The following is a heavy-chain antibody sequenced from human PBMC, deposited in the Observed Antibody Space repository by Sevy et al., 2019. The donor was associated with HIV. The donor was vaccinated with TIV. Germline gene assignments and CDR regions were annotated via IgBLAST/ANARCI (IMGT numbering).Heavy chain of an antibody. V-gene: IGHV4-59*01. J-gene: IGHJ6*02. CDR3: ARDVFWSGAPLGMDV. CDR1: GGSISSYY. CDR2: IYYSGST. D-gene: IGHD3-3*01. Sequence: SETLSRTCTVSGGSISSYYWSWIRQPPGKGLEWIGYIYYSGSTNYNPSLKSRVTISVDTSKNQFSLKLSSVTAADTAVYYCARDVFWSGAPLGMDVWGQGTTVTVSS.